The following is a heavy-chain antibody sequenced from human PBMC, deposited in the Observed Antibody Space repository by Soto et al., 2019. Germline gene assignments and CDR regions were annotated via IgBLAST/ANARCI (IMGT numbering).Heavy chain of an antibody. J-gene: IGHJ4*02. V-gene: IGHV1-2*02. Sequence: ASVKVSCKASGYTFTGHYIHWVRQAPEQGPEWMGEIGPESGATRYAQRFQGRVTMTRDMSITTVYMELNNLSPDDTAVYYCGRGRSGQIVVFYWGQGTPVTVSS. CDR1: GYTFTGHY. D-gene: IGHD1-26*01. CDR3: GRGRSGQIVVFY. CDR2: IGPESGAT.